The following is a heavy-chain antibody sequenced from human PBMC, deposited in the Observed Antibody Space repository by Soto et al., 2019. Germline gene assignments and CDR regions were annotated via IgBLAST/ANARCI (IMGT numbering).Heavy chain of an antibody. J-gene: IGHJ4*02. CDR3: AYGGYSNIDFHY. CDR2: IFSDGTT. V-gene: IGHV3-53*01. D-gene: IGHD4-17*01. Sequence: GGSLRLSCAASGFTVNSNYMSWVRQTPGKGLEWVSLIFSDGTTYYADSVKGRFTISRDNSKNRLHLQMNSLRGEDTAVYYCAYGGYSNIDFHYWGQGTLVTVSS. CDR1: GFTVNSNY.